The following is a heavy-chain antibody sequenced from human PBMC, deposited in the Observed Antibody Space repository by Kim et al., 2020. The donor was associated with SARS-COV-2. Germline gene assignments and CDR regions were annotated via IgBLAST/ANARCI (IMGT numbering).Heavy chain of an antibody. CDR3: ARVTSWAGETFDY. D-gene: IGHD6-19*01. CDR2: IIPIFGTA. J-gene: IGHJ4*02. V-gene: IGHV1-69*13. CDR1: GGTFSSYA. Sequence: SVKVSCKASGGTFSSYAISWVRQAPGQGLEWMGGIIPIFGTANYAQKFQGRVTITADESTSTAYMELSSLRSEDTAVYYCARVTSWAGETFDYWGQGTLVTVSS.